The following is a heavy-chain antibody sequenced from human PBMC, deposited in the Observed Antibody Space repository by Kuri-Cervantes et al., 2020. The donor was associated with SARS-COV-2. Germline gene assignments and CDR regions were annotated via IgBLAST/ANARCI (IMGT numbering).Heavy chain of an antibody. V-gene: IGHV3-43D*03. J-gene: IGHJ6*03. CDR3: AKDGDCSSTSCYYMDV. CDR2: ISWDGGST. Sequence: GESLKISCAASGFTFDYYAMHWVRQAPGKGLEWVSLISWDGGSTYYADSVKGRFTISRDNSKNSLYLQMNSLRAEDTAMYYCAKDGDCSSTSCYYMDVWGKGTTVTVSS. D-gene: IGHD2-2*01. CDR1: GFTFDYYA.